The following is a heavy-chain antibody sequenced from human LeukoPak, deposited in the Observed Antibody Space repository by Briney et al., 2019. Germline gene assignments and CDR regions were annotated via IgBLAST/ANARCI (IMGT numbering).Heavy chain of an antibody. Sequence: GGSLRLSCAASGFTFSSYSMNWVRQAPGKGLEWVSSISSSSSYIYYADSVKGRFTISRDNAKNSLYLQMNSLRAEDTAVYYCAREELMITFGGVIALDYWGQGTLVTVSS. D-gene: IGHD3-16*02. J-gene: IGHJ4*02. CDR2: ISSSSSYI. CDR3: AREELMITFGGVIALDY. V-gene: IGHV3-21*01. CDR1: GFTFSSYS.